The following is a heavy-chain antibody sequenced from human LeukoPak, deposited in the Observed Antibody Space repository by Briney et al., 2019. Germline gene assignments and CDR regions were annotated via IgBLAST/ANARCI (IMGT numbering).Heavy chain of an antibody. J-gene: IGHJ6*02. CDR2: ISAYNGNT. CDR3: AINSGSRDYYYYSGMDV. V-gene: IGHV1-18*01. Sequence: ASLKVSCKASGYTFTSYGISWVRQAPGQRLEWMGWISAYNGNTNYAQKLQGRVTMATDTSTSTAYMELRSLRSDDTALYYCAINSGSRDYYYYSGMDVWGQGTTVTVS. D-gene: IGHD1-26*01. CDR1: GYTFTSYG.